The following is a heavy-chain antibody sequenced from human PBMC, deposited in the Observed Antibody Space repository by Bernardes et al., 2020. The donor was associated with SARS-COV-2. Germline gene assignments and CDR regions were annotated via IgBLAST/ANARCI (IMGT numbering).Heavy chain of an antibody. CDR2: ISGSGGST. D-gene: IGHD4-4*01. Sequence: GGSLRLSCAASGFIFRSYMMTWVRQAPGKGLEWVSTISGSGGSTYFADSVKGRFAISRDNFNNTVSLQMNSLRAEDTAIYYCVREAPTVTGRGWLDPWGQGTLVTVSS. CDR1: GFIFRSYM. J-gene: IGHJ5*02. V-gene: IGHV3-23*01. CDR3: VREAPTVTGRGWLDP.